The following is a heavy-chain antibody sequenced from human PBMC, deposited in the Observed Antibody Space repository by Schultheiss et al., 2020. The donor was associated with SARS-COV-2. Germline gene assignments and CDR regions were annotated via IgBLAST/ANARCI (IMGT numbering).Heavy chain of an antibody. J-gene: IGHJ6*02. Sequence: SETLSLTCTVSGCSISSGGYYWSWIRQHPGKGLEWIGYIYYSGSTYYNPSLKSRVTISVDRSKNQFTLKLSSVTAADTAVYYCARVFGGGTIFGAGNYGMEVWGQGTTVTVSS. D-gene: IGHD3-3*01. CDR1: GCSISSGGYY. V-gene: IGHV4-31*03. CDR3: ARVFGGGTIFGAGNYGMEV. CDR2: IYYSGST.